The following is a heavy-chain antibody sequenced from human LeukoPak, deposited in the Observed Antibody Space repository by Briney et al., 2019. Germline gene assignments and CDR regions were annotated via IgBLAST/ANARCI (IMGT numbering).Heavy chain of an antibody. D-gene: IGHD6-6*01. CDR2: IRYDGSNK. CDR3: ARRSGWEYSSSSYLGY. J-gene: IGHJ4*02. Sequence: GGSLRLSCAASRFTFSTYGMHWVRQAPGKGLEWVAFIRYDGSNKYYADSVKGRFTISRDNSKKTLYLQMNSLRAEDTAVYYCARRSGWEYSSSSYLGYWGQGTLVTVSS. CDR1: RFTFSTYG. V-gene: IGHV3-30*02.